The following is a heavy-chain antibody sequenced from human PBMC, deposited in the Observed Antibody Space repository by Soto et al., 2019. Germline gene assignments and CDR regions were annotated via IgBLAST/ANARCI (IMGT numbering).Heavy chain of an antibody. J-gene: IGHJ4*02. CDR1: GYTFTTFA. CDR2: INAGNGNT. V-gene: IGHV1-3*01. D-gene: IGHD6-19*01. CDR3: ARDLLGSGWSPFGY. Sequence: QVQLVQSGAEVKKPGASVKVSCKASGYTFTTFAMHWVRQAPGQSLEWMGWINAGNGNTKYSQKFQGRVTITRDTSASTDYMELSSLRSEDTAVFYCARDLLGSGWSPFGYWGQGTLVPVSS.